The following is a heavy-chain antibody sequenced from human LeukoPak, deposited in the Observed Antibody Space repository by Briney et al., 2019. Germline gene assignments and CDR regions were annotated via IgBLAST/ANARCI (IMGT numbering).Heavy chain of an antibody. Sequence: SLRLSCAASGFTFDDYAMHWVRQAPGKGLEWVSGISWNSGSIGYADSVKGRFTISRDNAKNSLYLQMNSLRAEDTALYYCAKDSSSWYFGHFDYWGQGTLVTVSS. CDR2: ISWNSGSI. CDR1: GFTFDDYA. CDR3: AKDSSSWYFGHFDY. D-gene: IGHD6-13*01. J-gene: IGHJ4*02. V-gene: IGHV3-9*01.